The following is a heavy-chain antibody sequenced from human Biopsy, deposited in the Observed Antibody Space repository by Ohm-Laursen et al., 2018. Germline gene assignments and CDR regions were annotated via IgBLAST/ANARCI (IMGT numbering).Heavy chain of an antibody. CDR3: ARDRGFYSDRTVPGYFDL. CDR1: GGDINNYY. CDR2: IYPGGST. D-gene: IGHD3-22*01. Sequence: SETLSLTCNVSGGDINNYYWSWIRQPAGKGLEWIGRIYPGGSTDYNPSLQSRVTISVDTSKNHFSLRLRSVTPADTAMYYCARDRGFYSDRTVPGYFDLWGRGTLVTVSS. J-gene: IGHJ2*01. V-gene: IGHV4-4*07.